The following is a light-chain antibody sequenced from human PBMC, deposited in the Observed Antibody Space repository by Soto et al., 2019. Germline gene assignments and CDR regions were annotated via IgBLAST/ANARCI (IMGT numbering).Light chain of an antibody. CDR2: KAS. CDR1: QSVSHF. V-gene: IGKV1-5*03. J-gene: IGKJ1*01. Sequence: DIQMTQSPSTLSAAVGERVTITCRASQSVSHFLAWYQQKPGKAPKLLIYKASTLESGVPARFSGSGSGTEFTLTITSLQTAHSGPYSCQQFNSYCWTFGQGTKVDIQ. CDR3: QQFNSYCWT.